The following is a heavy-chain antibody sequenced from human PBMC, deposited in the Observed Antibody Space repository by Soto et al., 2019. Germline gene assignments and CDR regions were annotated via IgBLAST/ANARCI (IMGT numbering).Heavy chain of an antibody. J-gene: IGHJ5*02. Sequence: AGGSLRLSCAASGFTFGNYWMSWVRQAPGKGPEWVANIKHDGSERNYVDSVKGRFTISRDNAENSLYLQMNSLRVEDTGVYYCASARHIGPWGQGTLVTVSS. CDR3: ASARHIGP. D-gene: IGHD2-21*01. V-gene: IGHV3-7*01. CDR1: GFTFGNYW. CDR2: IKHDGSER.